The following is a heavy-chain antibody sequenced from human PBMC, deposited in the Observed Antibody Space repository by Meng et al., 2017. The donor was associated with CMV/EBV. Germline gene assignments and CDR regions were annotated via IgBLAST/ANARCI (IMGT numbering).Heavy chain of an antibody. J-gene: IGHJ4*02. V-gene: IGHV4-39*07. CDR1: GGSISSSSYY. CDR3: VTWLWFGELSGYYFDY. CDR2: IYYSGST. Sequence: LQGSVPGLVKPSETLSLTCTVSGGSISSSSYYWGWIRQPPGKGLEWIGSIYYSGSTYYNPSLKSRVTISVDTSKNQFSLKLSSVTAADTAVYYCVTWLWFGELSGYYFDYWGQGTLVTVSS. D-gene: IGHD3-10*01.